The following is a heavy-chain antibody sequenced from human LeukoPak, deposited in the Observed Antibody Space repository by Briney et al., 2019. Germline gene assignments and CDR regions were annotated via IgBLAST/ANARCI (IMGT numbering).Heavy chain of an antibody. V-gene: IGHV3-21*04. CDR3: ARDLREHGIFDI. J-gene: IGHJ3*02. CDR2: ITSSSSYI. CDR1: GFTFSTYN. Sequence: GGSLRLSCAASGFTFSTYNMNWVRQAPGKGLEWVSSITSSSSYIYYADSVKGRFSISRDNSKNTVYLQMNSLRAEDTAVYYCARDLREHGIFDIWGQGTMVTVSS. D-gene: IGHD1-26*01.